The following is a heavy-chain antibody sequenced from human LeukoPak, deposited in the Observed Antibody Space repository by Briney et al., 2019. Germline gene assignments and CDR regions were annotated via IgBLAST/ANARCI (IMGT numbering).Heavy chain of an antibody. CDR3: ARGLHSKYYYGMDV. J-gene: IGHJ6*02. V-gene: IGHV3-30*04. CDR2: ISYDGSNK. CDR1: GFTFSSYA. D-gene: IGHD4-11*01. Sequence: HPGGSLRLSCAASGFTFSSYAMHWVRQAPGKGLEWVAVISYDGSNKYYADSVKGRFTISRDNSKNTLYLQMNSLRAEDTAVYYCARGLHSKYYYGMDVWGQGTTVTVSS.